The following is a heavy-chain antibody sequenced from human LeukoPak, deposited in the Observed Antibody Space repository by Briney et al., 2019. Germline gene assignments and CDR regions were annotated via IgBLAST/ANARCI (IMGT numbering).Heavy chain of an antibody. Sequence: GGSLRLSCAASGFTFSNYEMNWVRQAPGKGLEWVGFIRSKAYGGTTEYAASVKGRFTISRDDSKSIAYLQMNSLKTEDTAVYYCTSRTYYDILTGYVSVDYWGQGTLVTVSS. CDR2: IRSKAYGGTT. J-gene: IGHJ4*02. CDR1: GFTFSNYE. CDR3: TSRTYYDILTGYVSVDY. V-gene: IGHV3-49*04. D-gene: IGHD3-9*01.